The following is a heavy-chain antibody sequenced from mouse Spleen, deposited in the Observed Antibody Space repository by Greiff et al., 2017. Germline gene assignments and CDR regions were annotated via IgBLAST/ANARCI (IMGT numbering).Heavy chain of an antibody. Sequence: EVQVVESGGGLVKLGGSLKLSCAASGFTFSSYAMSWVRQTPEKRLEWVATISSGGGNTYYPDSVKGRFTISRDNAKNTLYLQMSSLKSEDTAMYYCARQGIYYYGDYAMDYWGQGTSVTVSS. D-gene: IGHD1-1*01. CDR3: ARQGIYYYGDYAMDY. CDR1: GFTFSSYA. CDR2: ISSGGGNT. J-gene: IGHJ4*01. V-gene: IGHV5-9-3*01.